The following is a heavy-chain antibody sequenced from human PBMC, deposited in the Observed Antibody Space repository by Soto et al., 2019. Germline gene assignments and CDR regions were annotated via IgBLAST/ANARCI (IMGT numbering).Heavy chain of an antibody. D-gene: IGHD2-21*01. CDR3: VCGGNFFVY. V-gene: IGHV3-7*01. J-gene: IGHJ4*02. Sequence: EVQLVESGGGLVQPGGSLRLSCAASGFTFSTYWMTWVRQPPEKGLEWVANIDQDGSERYYVDSVRGRFTISRDNTKNSLYLQMNSLRAEDTAVYYCVCGGNFFVYWGQGTLVIVSP. CDR1: GFTFSTYW. CDR2: IDQDGSER.